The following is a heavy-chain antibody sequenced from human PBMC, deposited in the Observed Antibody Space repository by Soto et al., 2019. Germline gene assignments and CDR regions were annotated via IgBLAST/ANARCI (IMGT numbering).Heavy chain of an antibody. Sequence: EVHLVESGGGLVQPGRSLRLSCAASGFTFDDYARHWVRQVPGKGLEWVSSISWNSGNIVYADSVKGRFTISRDSANTSLYLQMNSLNTEDTALYYCAKGAVTSIFAYFDYWGQGTLVTVSS. J-gene: IGHJ4*02. D-gene: IGHD3-3*01. V-gene: IGHV3-9*01. CDR1: GFTFDDYA. CDR2: ISWNSGNI. CDR3: AKGAVTSIFAYFDY.